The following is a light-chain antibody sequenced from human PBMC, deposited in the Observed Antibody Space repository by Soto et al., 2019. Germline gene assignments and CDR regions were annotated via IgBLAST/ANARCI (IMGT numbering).Light chain of an antibody. CDR2: EVS. Sequence: QSVLTQPASVSGSPGQSITISCTGSSSDIGDYDFVSWYQQRPGKAPKLMIYEVSNRPSGVSTRFSASKSGNTASLTISGLQAEDEATYYCSSYTSTTNIYVFGGGTKVTVL. CDR1: SSDIGDYDF. J-gene: IGLJ1*01. CDR3: SSYTSTTNIYV. V-gene: IGLV2-14*01.